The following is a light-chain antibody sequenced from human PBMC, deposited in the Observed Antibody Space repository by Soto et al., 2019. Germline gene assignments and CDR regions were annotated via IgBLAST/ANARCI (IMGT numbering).Light chain of an antibody. CDR1: QSVSSY. J-gene: IGKJ4*01. CDR2: DAS. CDR3: QQFSSYPLT. V-gene: IGKV3-20*01. Sequence: EIVLTQSPATLSLSPGERATLSCRASQSVSSYLAWYQQKPGQAPRLLIYDASSRATGIPDRFSGGGSGTDFTLTISRLKPEDFAVYYCQQFSSYPLTFGGGTKVDIK.